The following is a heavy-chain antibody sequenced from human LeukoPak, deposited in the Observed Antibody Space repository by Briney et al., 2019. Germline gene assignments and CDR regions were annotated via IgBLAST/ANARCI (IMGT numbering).Heavy chain of an antibody. Sequence: SVNVSCQACGYTFTRYFMHWVRQAPGQGLEWVGWINPNSGGTKYAQKFQGRVAMTRDTTISTAYMELSRLRSDDRAVYYCARGVTKDFQYWGQGTLVTVSS. CDR3: ARGVTKDFQY. V-gene: IGHV1-2*02. CDR1: GYTFTRYF. D-gene: IGHD4-17*01. J-gene: IGHJ1*01. CDR2: INPNSGGT.